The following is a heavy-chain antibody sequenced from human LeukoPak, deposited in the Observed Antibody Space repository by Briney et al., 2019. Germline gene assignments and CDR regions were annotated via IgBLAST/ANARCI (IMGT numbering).Heavy chain of an antibody. Sequence: SETLSLTCAVYGGSFSGYYWSWIRQPPGKGLEWIGEINHSGSTNYNPSLKSRVAISVDTSKNQFSLKLSSVIAADTAVYYCAIRGYSGYEPYYFGYWGQGTLVTVSS. D-gene: IGHD5-12*01. CDR2: INHSGST. V-gene: IGHV4-34*01. J-gene: IGHJ4*02. CDR1: GGSFSGYY. CDR3: AIRGYSGYEPYYFGY.